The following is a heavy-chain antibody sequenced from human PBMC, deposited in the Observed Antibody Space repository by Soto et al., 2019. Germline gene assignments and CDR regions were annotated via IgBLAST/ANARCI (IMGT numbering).Heavy chain of an antibody. CDR1: GFTFSSYA. CDR2: ISGSGGST. V-gene: IGHV3-23*01. CDR3: AKSVRARVARPLLGPPDY. D-gene: IGHD3-16*01. J-gene: IGHJ4*02. Sequence: EVQLLESGGGLVQPGGSLRLSCAASGFTFSSYAMSWVRQAPGKGLEWVSAISGSGGSTYYADSVKGRFTISRDNSKNTVYLQMNSLRAEDTAVYYCAKSVRARVARPLLGPPDYWGQGTLVTVSS.